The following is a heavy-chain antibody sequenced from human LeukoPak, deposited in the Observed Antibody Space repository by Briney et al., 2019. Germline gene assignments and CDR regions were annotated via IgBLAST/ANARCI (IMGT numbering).Heavy chain of an antibody. D-gene: IGHD3-9*01. CDR1: GFTFSSYA. J-gene: IGHJ4*02. V-gene: IGHV3-64*01. Sequence: GGSLRLSCAASGFTFSSYAMHWVRQAPGKGLEYVSAISSNGGSTYYANSVKGRFTISRDNSKNTLYLQMGSLRAEDMAVYYCARDLGYDILTGYSPSGFRDWGQGTLVTVSS. CDR2: ISSNGGST. CDR3: ARDLGYDILTGYSPSGFRD.